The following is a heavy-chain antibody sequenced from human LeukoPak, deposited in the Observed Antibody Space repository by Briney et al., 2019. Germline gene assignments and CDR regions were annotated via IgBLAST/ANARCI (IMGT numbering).Heavy chain of an antibody. CDR3: ARDLYRGTYYYDSSGFDY. J-gene: IGHJ4*02. D-gene: IGHD3-22*01. V-gene: IGHV4-39*07. CDR2: IYYSGST. CDR1: GGSISSSSYY. Sequence: SETLSLTCTVSGGSISSSSYYWGWIRQPPGKGLEWIGSIYYSGSTYCNPSLKSRVTISVDTSKNRFSLKLSSVTAADTAVYYCARDLYRGTYYYDSSGFDYWGQGTLVTVSS.